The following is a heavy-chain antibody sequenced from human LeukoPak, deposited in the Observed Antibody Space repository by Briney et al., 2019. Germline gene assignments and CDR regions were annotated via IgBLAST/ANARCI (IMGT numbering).Heavy chain of an antibody. CDR1: GFIFSSYG. J-gene: IGHJ4*02. D-gene: IGHD2-2*01. CDR3: AKGVLGYCSSTSCSRSNFDY. CDR2: ISYDGSNK. V-gene: IGHV3-30*18. Sequence: GGSLRLSCAASGFIFSSYGMHWVRQAPGKGLEWVAVISYDGSNKYYADSVKGRFTISRDNSKNTLYLQMNSLRAEDTAVYYCAKGVLGYCSSTSCSRSNFDYWGQGTLVTVSS.